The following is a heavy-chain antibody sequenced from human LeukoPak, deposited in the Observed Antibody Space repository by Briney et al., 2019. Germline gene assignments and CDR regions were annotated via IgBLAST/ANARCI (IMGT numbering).Heavy chain of an antibody. CDR3: AKDSGSAGLRPDELGI. V-gene: IGHV3-11*01. Sequence: PGGSLRLSCAASGFTFSDYYMSWIRQAPGKGLEWVSYISSSGSTIYYADSVKGRFTISRDNAKNSLYLQMNSLRAEDTAVYYCAKDSGSAGLRPDELGIWGQGTMVTVSS. D-gene: IGHD2-21*01. J-gene: IGHJ3*02. CDR2: ISSSGSTI. CDR1: GFTFSDYY.